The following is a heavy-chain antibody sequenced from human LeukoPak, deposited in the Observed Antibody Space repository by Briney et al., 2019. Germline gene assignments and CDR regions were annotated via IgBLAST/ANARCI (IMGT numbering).Heavy chain of an antibody. CDR1: GGSISRSY. CDR2: IYYSGST. D-gene: IGHD2-15*01. V-gene: IGHV4-59*01. Sequence: SETLSLTCSVSGGSISRSYWSWIRQPPGKGLEWIGYIYYSGSTNYNPSLKSRVTISVDTSKNQFSLKLSSVTAADTAVYYCARRDRLAGMDVWGQGTTVTVSS. CDR3: ARRDRLAGMDV. J-gene: IGHJ6*02.